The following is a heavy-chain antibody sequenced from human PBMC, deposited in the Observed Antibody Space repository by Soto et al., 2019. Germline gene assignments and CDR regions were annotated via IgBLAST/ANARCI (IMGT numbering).Heavy chain of an antibody. V-gene: IGHV1-18*01. Sequence: EASVKVSCKASGYTFTIYGISWVRQAPGQGLEWMGWISAYNGNTNYAQKLQGRVTMTTDTSTSTAYMELRSLRSDDTAVYYCAREGYCISTSCRHYDYYGMDVWGQGTTVTVSS. J-gene: IGHJ6*02. CDR1: GYTFTIYG. D-gene: IGHD2-2*01. CDR2: ISAYNGNT. CDR3: AREGYCISTSCRHYDYYGMDV.